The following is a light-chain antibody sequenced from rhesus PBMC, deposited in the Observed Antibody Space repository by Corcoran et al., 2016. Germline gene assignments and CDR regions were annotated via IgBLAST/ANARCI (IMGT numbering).Light chain of an antibody. CDR1: QSLLHSNGNTY. J-gene: IGKJ3*01. CDR3: MQALQTPFT. V-gene: IGKV2-73*01. CDR2: RVS. Sequence: DIVMTQTPLSLPVTPGEPASISCRSSQSLLHSNGNTYLYWYLQKPGQPPRLLIYRVSNQFFGVPDRLSGSGSGTEFTLKISRVEAEDVGVYYCMQALQTPFTFGPGTKLDIK.